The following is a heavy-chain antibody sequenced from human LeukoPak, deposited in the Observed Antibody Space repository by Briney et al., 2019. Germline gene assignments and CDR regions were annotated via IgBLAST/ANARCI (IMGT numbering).Heavy chain of an antibody. CDR1: GGSFSGYY. D-gene: IGHD2-8*02. CDR3: ARGEFNYWALDY. Sequence: SETLSLTCDVYGGSFSGYYWSWIRQPPGKGLEWIGEINHSGSTNYNPSLKSRVTISVDTSKNQFSLKLSSVTAADTAVYYCARGEFNYWALDYWGQGTLVTVSS. CDR2: INHSGST. J-gene: IGHJ4*02. V-gene: IGHV4-34*01.